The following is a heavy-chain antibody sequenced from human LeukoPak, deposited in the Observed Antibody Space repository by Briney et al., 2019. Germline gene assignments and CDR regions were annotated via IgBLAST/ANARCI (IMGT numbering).Heavy chain of an antibody. CDR2: IHGSCDDT. CDR3: AKGNSGSNAGGAFDI. V-gene: IGHV3-23*01. Sequence: PGGSLTLSCAASGFTFSSYAMMWLRQAPGKGLEGVSCIHGSCDDTYYADSVKGRITISRDNSKTTLYMQVNSLRGDDTAVYYCAKGNSGSNAGGAFDIWGQGTMVTVSS. J-gene: IGHJ3*02. D-gene: IGHD1-26*01. CDR1: GFTFSSYA.